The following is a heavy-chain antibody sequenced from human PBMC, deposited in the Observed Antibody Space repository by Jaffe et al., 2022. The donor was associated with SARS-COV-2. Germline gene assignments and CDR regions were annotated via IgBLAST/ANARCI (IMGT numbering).Heavy chain of an antibody. CDR2: ISNSGTYI. D-gene: IGHD3-3*01. Sequence: EVQLVESGGGLVKPGGSLRLSCTTSGFIFSRYTMNWVRQAPGKGLEWVSSISNSGTYIHYADSVKGRFTISRDNAKNSLFLEMSSLRAEDTAVYYCVPRVEVDHWGQGTQVTVSS. V-gene: IGHV3-21*01. J-gene: IGHJ4*02. CDR1: GFIFSRYT. CDR3: VPRVEVDH.